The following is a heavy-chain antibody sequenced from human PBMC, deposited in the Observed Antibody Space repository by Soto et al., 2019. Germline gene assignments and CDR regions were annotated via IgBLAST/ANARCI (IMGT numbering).Heavy chain of an antibody. V-gene: IGHV3-23*01. CDR1: GFMFSSFA. J-gene: IGHJ6*02. D-gene: IGHD2-2*01. CDR2: TRSNGEHT. Sequence: EVQILESGGGMVQPGGSLRLSCAGSGFMFSSFAMTWVRQAPGKGLEWVSTTRSNGEHTYYADSVKGRFTVSRDNSKNTLFLEMSSPSAEQWAIYYCAKDSKSVSVSAARVYGMDVWGQGTTVTVSS. CDR3: AKDSKSVSVSAARVYGMDV.